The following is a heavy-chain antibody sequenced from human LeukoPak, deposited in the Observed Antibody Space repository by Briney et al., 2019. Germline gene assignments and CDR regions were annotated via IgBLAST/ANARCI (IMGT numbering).Heavy chain of an antibody. CDR3: ARGELGDSSGFSFFDY. CDR2: VIAIFGRV. J-gene: IGHJ4*02. V-gene: IGHV1-69*05. D-gene: IGHD3-22*01. CDR1: RGTFSSYG. Sequence: SVKVSCKASRGTFSSYGISWVRQAPGQGLEWMGGVIAIFGRVKYGQKFQGRATITTDESTSTAYMELSSLTSEDTGVYYCARGELGDSSGFSFFDYWGQGTLVTASS.